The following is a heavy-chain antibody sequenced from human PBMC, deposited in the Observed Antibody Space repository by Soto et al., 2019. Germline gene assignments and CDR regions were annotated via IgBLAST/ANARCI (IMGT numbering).Heavy chain of an antibody. D-gene: IGHD6-13*01. J-gene: IGHJ6*02. V-gene: IGHV1-18*01. CDR1: GYTFTSYG. Sequence: ASVKVSCKASGYTFTSYGISWVRQAPGQGLEWMGWISAYNGNTNYAQKLQGRVTMTTDTSTSTAYMELRSLRSDDTAVYYCAREPSIAAAGPPYYYYYGMDVWGQGTTVTVSS. CDR2: ISAYNGNT. CDR3: AREPSIAAAGPPYYYYYGMDV.